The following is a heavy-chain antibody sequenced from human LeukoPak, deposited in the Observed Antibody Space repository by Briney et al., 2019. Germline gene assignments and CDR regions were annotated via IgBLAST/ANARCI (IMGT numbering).Heavy chain of an antibody. CDR2: ISSNGGST. D-gene: IGHD3-22*01. V-gene: IGHV3-64*01. J-gene: IGHJ4*02. CDR1: GFIFSSYA. CDR3: AKAPHYYDSSGYYYV. Sequence: GGSLRLSCAASGFIFSSYAMHWVRQAPGKGLEYVSAISSNGGSTYYANSVKGRFTISRDKSKNTLYLQMGSLRAEDTAVYYCAKAPHYYDSSGYYYVWGQGTLVTVSS.